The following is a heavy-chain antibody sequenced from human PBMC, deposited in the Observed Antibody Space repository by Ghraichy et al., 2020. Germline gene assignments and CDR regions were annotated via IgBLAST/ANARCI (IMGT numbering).Heavy chain of an antibody. CDR2: ISGSGLST. J-gene: IGHJ4*02. D-gene: IGHD2-2*01. Sequence: GESLNISCPASGFTFSRYAMSWVRQAPGKGLEWVSAISGSGLSTFHADSVKGRFTISRDNSKDTLYLQMNSLRAEDTALYYCARISGSSTSCCSDYWGQGTLVTVAS. CDR1: GFTFSRYA. CDR3: ARISGSSTSCCSDY. V-gene: IGHV3-23*01.